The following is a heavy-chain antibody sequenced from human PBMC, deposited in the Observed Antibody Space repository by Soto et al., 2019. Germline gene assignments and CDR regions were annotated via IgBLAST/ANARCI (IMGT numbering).Heavy chain of an antibody. D-gene: IGHD6-13*01. V-gene: IGHV3-30*18. CDR2: ISYDGSNK. J-gene: IGHJ6*02. CDR3: AKAWEGSSCPDYSSYYGMDV. CDR1: GFTFSSYG. Sequence: PGGSLRLSCAASGFTFSSYGMHWVRQAPGKGLEWVAVISYDGSNKYYADSVKGRFTISRDNSKNTLYLQMNSLRAEDTAVYYCAKAWEGSSCPDYSSYYGMDVWGQGTTVTVSS.